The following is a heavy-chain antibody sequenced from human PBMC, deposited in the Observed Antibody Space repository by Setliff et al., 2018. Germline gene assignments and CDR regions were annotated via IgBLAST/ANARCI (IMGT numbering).Heavy chain of an antibody. Sequence: LSLTCAVSGGAIDNRYYWGWIRQPPGKGLDWIGNINYSGSSYYNPSLKSRVTISVDTSKKYFFLNLTSVTAADTAVYYCARHLSYSGETMDVWGKGTTVTGSS. V-gene: IGHV4-39*01. CDR1: GGAIDNRYY. CDR3: ARHLSYSGETMDV. J-gene: IGHJ6*03. D-gene: IGHD5-12*01. CDR2: INYSGSS.